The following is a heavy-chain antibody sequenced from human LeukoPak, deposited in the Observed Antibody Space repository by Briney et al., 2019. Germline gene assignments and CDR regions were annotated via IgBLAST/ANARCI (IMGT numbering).Heavy chain of an antibody. Sequence: PGGSLRLSCAASGFTFSSYGMHWVRQAPGKGLEWVAVIWYDGGNKYYADSVKGRFTISRDNSKNTLYLQMNSLRAEDTAVYYCARDPRLGSGYYPDYWGQGALVTVSS. D-gene: IGHD3-22*01. J-gene: IGHJ4*02. CDR2: IWYDGGNK. CDR3: ARDPRLGSGYYPDY. CDR1: GFTFSSYG. V-gene: IGHV3-33*01.